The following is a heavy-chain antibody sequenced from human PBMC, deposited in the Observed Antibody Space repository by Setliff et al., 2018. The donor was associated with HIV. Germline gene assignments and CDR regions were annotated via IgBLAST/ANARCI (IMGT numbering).Heavy chain of an antibody. D-gene: IGHD3-22*01. J-gene: IGHJ4*02. CDR2: IYYSGST. CDR3: ARGGGYDRSGYYPFDY. V-gene: IGHV4-39*07. Sequence: SETLSLTCTVSGGSISSSSYYWGWIRQPPGKALEWIGSIYYSGSTYYNPSLKSRVTISVDTSKNQFSLKLRSVTAADRAVYYCARGGGYDRSGYYPFDYWGQGTPVTVSS. CDR1: GGSISSSSYY.